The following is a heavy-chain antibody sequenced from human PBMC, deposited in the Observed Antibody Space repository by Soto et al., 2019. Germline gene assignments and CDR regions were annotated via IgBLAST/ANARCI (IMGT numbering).Heavy chain of an antibody. J-gene: IGHJ5*02. CDR2: IYYSGST. V-gene: IGHV4-59*01. CDR1: GGSISSYY. CDR3: ARDGPKWLQGRYNWFDP. D-gene: IGHD6-19*01. Sequence: PSETLSLTCTVSGGSISSYYWSWIRQPPGKGLEWIGYIYYSGSTNYNPSLKSRVTISVDTSKNQFSLKLSSVTAADTAVYYCARDGPKWLQGRYNWFDPWGQGTLVTVSS.